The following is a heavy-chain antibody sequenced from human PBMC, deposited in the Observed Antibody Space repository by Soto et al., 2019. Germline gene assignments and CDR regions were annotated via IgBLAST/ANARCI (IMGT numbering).Heavy chain of an antibody. J-gene: IGHJ4*02. Sequence: PSESLSLTCAVSGYSINSGYFWGWIRQPPGKGLEWIGSVFHSGTTYYNPSLKSRVTISVDTSKNQFSLSLTSVTAADTARYYCARDPHYYDNVNYVEYRGQGILVTVSP. CDR2: VFHSGTT. D-gene: IGHD3-22*01. V-gene: IGHV4-38-2*01. CDR3: ARDPHYYDNVNYVEY. CDR1: GYSINSGYF.